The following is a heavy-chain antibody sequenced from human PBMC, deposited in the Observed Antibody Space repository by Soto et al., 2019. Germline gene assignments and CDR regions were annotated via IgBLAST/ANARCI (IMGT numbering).Heavy chain of an antibody. D-gene: IGHD6-6*01. CDR3: ARTIAARLDYYYYMDV. CDR1: GGTFSSYT. CDR2: IIPILGIA. J-gene: IGHJ6*03. V-gene: IGHV1-69*02. Sequence: QVQLVQSGAEVKKPGSSVKVSCKASGGTFSSYTISWVRQAPGQGLEWMGRIIPILGIANYAQKFQGRVTITADKSTSTDYMELRSLRSEDTAVYYCARTIAARLDYYYYMDVWGKGTTVTVSS.